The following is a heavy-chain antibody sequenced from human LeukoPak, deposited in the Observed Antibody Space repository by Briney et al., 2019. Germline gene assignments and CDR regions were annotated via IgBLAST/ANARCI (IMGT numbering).Heavy chain of an antibody. CDR1: GFTFSSYG. D-gene: IGHD4-17*01. CDR3: AKDVRTTVDTRCDD. V-gene: IGHV3-30*18. Sequence: PGRSLRLSCAASGFTFSSYGMRWVRQAPGKGLEWVAVISYDGSNKYYADSVKGRFTISRDNSKNTLYLHMNSLRAEDTAIYHCAKDVRTTVDTRCDDWGEGSPVTVSS. CDR2: ISYDGSNK. J-gene: IGHJ4*02.